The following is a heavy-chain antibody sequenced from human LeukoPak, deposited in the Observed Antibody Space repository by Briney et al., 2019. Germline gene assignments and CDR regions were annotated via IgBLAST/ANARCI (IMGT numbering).Heavy chain of an antibody. J-gene: IGHJ4*02. CDR1: GGSISSYY. Sequence: SETLSLTCTVSGGSISSYYWSWIRQPPGKGLEWIGYIYYSGSTNYNPSLKSRVTISVDTSKNQFSLKLSSVTAADTAVYYCARSGSYSESYFDYWGQGTLVTVSS. V-gene: IGHV4-59*01. CDR3: ARSGSYSESYFDY. CDR2: IYYSGST. D-gene: IGHD1-26*01.